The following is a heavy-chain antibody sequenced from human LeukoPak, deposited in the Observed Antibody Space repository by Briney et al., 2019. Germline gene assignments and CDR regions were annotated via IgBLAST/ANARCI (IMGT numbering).Heavy chain of an antibody. V-gene: IGHV4-4*09. CDR3: ARRYSGYDLSEYFDY. Sequence: SETLSLTCTVSGGSLSVYYWAWIRQPPGKGLEWIGYLYSSGTSSYNPSLKSRVTISLDTSKNQFSLKLSSVTAADTAVYYCARRYSGYDLSEYFDYWGQGTLVTVSS. CDR1: GGSLSVYY. J-gene: IGHJ4*02. D-gene: IGHD5-12*01. CDR2: LYSSGTS.